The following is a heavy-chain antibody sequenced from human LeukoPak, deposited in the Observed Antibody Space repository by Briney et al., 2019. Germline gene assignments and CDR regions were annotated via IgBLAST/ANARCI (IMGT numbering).Heavy chain of an antibody. CDR1: QSTFTSND. V-gene: IGHV1-8*01. CDR2: INPSTGST. CDR3: ARLSYIPDYYDTRRYDFLGY. D-gene: IGHD3-22*01. Sequence: ASVNLRCNASQSTFTSNDISWIRDRTAQGNELMGLINPSTGSTGYEQILQGRVTMTRDTFISTAYMELSSLDFENTTVYYCARLSYIPDYYDTRRYDFLGYWGHGTRVTVSS. J-gene: IGHJ4*01.